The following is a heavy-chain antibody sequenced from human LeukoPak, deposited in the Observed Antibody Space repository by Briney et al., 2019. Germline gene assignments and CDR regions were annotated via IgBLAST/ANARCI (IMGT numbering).Heavy chain of an antibody. CDR3: ARGGSGSYHAIYFDY. CDR2: IYSGGST. V-gene: IGHV3-66*02. CDR1: GFTVSSNY. D-gene: IGHD3-10*01. J-gene: IGHJ4*02. Sequence: GSLRLSCAASGFTVSSNYMSWVRQAPGKGLEWVSVIYSGGSTYYADSVKGRFTISRDNSKNTLYLQMNSLRAEDTAVYFCARGGSGSYHAIYFDYWGQGTLVTVSS.